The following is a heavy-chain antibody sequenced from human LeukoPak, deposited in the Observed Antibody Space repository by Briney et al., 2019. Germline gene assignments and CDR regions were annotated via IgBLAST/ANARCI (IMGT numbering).Heavy chain of an antibody. CDR2: IIPILGIA. D-gene: IGHD3-3*01. V-gene: IGHV1-69*04. Sequence: SVKVSCKASGGTFSSYAISWVRQAPGQGLEWMGRIIPILGIANYAQKFQGRVTITADKSTSTAYMELSSLRSEDTAVYYCASRVGFWSGYGWFDPWGQGTLVTVSS. CDR1: GGTFSSYA. J-gene: IGHJ5*02. CDR3: ASRVGFWSGYGWFDP.